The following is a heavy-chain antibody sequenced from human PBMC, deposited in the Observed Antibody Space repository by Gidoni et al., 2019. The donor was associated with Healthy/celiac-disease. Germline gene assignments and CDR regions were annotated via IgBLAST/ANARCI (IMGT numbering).Heavy chain of an antibody. CDR1: GGSISSSSYY. D-gene: IGHD6-13*01. CDR2: IYYRGST. CDR3: AMAAAGTWFDY. J-gene: IGHJ4*02. Sequence: QLQLQESGPGLVKPSETLSLTCTVSGGSISSSSYYWGWIRQPPGKGLEWIGSIYYRGSTYYNPSLKSRVTISVDTSKNQFSLKLSSVTAADTAVYYCAMAAAGTWFDYWGQGTLVTVSS. V-gene: IGHV4-39*01.